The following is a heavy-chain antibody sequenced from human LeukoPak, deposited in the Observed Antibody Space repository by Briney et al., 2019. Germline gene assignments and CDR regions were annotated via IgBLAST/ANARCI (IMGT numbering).Heavy chain of an antibody. CDR1: GFTFNSYG. J-gene: IGHJ5*02. Sequence: PGGSLRLSCVGTGFTFNSYGMHWVRQAPGKGLEWVSAISGSGGSTYYADSVKGRFTISRDNSKNTLYLQMNSLRAEDTAVYYCATYDWFDPWGQGTLVTVSS. CDR2: ISGSGGST. CDR3: ATYDWFDP. D-gene: IGHD3-16*01. V-gene: IGHV3-23*01.